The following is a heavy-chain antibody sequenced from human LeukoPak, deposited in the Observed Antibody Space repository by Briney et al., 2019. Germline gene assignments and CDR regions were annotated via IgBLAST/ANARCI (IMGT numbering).Heavy chain of an antibody. V-gene: IGHV1-8*02. CDR3: ARTDGDLDY. J-gene: IGHJ4*02. Sequence: GASVKVSCKASGYTFTSYGISWVRQATGQGLEWMGWMNPKSGFTGNAQKFQGRVTMTRNTAIMTAYMELSSLTSEDTAVYYCARTDGDLDYWGQGTLITVSS. CDR1: GYTFTSYG. CDR2: MNPKSGFT. D-gene: IGHD4-17*01.